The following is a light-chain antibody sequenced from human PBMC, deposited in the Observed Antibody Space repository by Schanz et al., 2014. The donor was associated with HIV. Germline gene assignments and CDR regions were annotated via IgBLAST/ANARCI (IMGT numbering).Light chain of an antibody. CDR2: GNS. Sequence: QSVLTQPPSVSGAPGQRVTISCTGSSSNIGAGYDLHWSQQLPGTAPKLLIYGNSNRPSGVPDRFSGSKSGTSASLAITGLQAEDEADYYCQSYDSSLSGSVFGGGTQLTVL. CDR3: QSYDSSLSGSV. J-gene: IGLJ7*01. V-gene: IGLV1-40*01. CDR1: SSNIGAGYD.